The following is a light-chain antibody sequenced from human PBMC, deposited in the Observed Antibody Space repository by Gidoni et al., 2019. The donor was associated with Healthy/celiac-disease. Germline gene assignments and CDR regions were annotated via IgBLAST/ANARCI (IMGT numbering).Light chain of an antibody. CDR1: SSNIGSNT. CDR3: AAWYDSLNGWV. J-gene: IGLJ3*02. V-gene: IGLV1-44*01. Sequence: QSVLTQPPSASGTPGQRVTISCSGSSSNIGSNTVNWYQQLPGTAPKLLIYSNNQRPSGVPDRFSGSNPVTAASQAISGLQSEDEADYYCAAWYDSLNGWVFGGGTKLTVL. CDR2: SNN.